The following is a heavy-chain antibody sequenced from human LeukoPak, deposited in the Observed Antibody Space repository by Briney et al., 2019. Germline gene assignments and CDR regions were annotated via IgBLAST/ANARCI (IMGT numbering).Heavy chain of an antibody. CDR2: ISWNSGSI. J-gene: IGHJ6*02. Sequence: GRSLRLSCAASGFTFDDYAMHWVRQAPGKGLEWVSGISWNSGSIGYADSVKGRFTISRDNAKNSLYLQMNSLRAEDTALYYCAKTSRAAAGTGHGMDVWGQGTTVTVSS. CDR1: GFTFDDYA. CDR3: AKTSRAAAGTGHGMDV. D-gene: IGHD6-13*01. V-gene: IGHV3-9*01.